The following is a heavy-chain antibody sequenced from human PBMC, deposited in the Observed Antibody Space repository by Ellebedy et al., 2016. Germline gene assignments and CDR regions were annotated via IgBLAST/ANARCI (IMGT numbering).Heavy chain of an antibody. Sequence: GGSLRLSCEASGFSFTEYYMSWKRQARWTGPEWVSYISQSGHDTAYADSVKGRFTVSRDNAKNSVYLHMTSLRVDDTAVYYCAKTARRLDLWGQGTLVTVSS. D-gene: IGHD1-1*01. CDR1: GFSFTEYY. V-gene: IGHV3-11*01. J-gene: IGHJ5*02. CDR2: ISQSGHDT. CDR3: AKTARRLDL.